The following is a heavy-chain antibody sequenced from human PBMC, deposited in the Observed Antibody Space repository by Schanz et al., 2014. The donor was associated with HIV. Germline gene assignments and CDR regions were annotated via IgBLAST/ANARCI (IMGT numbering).Heavy chain of an antibody. Sequence: EVQLVESGGGLVKPGGSLRLSCAASGFTFMRHTMNWVCQAPGKGLEWVSSISDRSDYLHYADSVKGRFTISRDNAKNSLYLQMSSLRAEDTAVYYCARDSYYDRSRYSGYYYYGMDVWGQGTTVTVSS. CDR2: ISDRSDYL. D-gene: IGHD3-9*01. CDR1: GFTFMRHT. J-gene: IGHJ6*02. V-gene: IGHV3-21*02. CDR3: ARDSYYDRSRYSGYYYYGMDV.